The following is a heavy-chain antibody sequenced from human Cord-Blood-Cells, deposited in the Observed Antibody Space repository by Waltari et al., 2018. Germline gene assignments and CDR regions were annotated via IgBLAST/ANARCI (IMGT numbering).Heavy chain of an antibody. CDR3: ARASSLYCSSTSCYDAFDI. J-gene: IGHJ3*02. Sequence: QVQLQQGGAGRLKPSATLSLTCAVYGGSFSGYSWSWIRQPPGKGLEWIGEINHSGSTNYNPSLKSRVTISVDTSKNQFSLKLSSVTAADTAVYYCARASSLYCSSTSCYDAFDIWGQGTMVTVSS. CDR1: GGSFSGYS. CDR2: INHSGST. V-gene: IGHV4-34*01. D-gene: IGHD2-2*01.